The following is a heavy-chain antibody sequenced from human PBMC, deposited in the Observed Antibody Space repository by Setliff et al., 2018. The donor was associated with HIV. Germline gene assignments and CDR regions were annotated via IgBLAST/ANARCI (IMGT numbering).Heavy chain of an antibody. V-gene: IGHV3-23*01. CDR1: GFTFSSYT. J-gene: IGHJ3*02. Sequence: PGGSLRLSCAASGFTFSSYTMSGVRQAPGKGLEWVSGIYDSGERTYYADSVKGRFTISRDNSKNTLYLQMNSLRVADTAVYYCVKDRSYMSFDIWGQGTMVTVSS. CDR3: VKDRSYMSFDI. D-gene: IGHD1-20*01. CDR2: IYDSGERT.